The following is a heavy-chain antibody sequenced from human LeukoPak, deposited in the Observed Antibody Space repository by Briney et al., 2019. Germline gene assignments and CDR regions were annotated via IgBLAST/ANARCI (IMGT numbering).Heavy chain of an antibody. CDR3: ARTLDYDFWSGYD. J-gene: IGHJ4*02. CDR1: GGSFSGYY. Sequence: SETLSLTCAVYGGSFSGYYWSWIRQPPGQGLEWSGEINHSGSTNSNPYLNSRVTISVDTSKNQFSLKLSSVAAADTAVYYCARTLDYDFWSGYDWGQGTLVTVSS. CDR2: INHSGST. V-gene: IGHV4-34*01. D-gene: IGHD3-3*01.